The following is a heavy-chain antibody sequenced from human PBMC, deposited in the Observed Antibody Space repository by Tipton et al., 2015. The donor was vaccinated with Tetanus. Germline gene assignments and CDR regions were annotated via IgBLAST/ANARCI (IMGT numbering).Heavy chain of an antibody. Sequence: SLTCTVSGDPVSGYYWSWIRQPPGKGLEWIGYVYYTGSTNHNPSLKSRVTISMDRSKNQISLQLTSVTAADTAVYFCAGATAQRTELYFDHWGQGTLVTVSS. CDR2: VYYTGST. J-gene: IGHJ4*02. CDR3: AGATAQRTELYFDH. D-gene: IGHD2-8*02. V-gene: IGHV4-59*02. CDR1: GDPVSGYY.